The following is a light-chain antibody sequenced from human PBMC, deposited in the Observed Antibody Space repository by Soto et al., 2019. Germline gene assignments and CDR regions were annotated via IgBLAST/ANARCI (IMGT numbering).Light chain of an antibody. Sequence: DIQMTQSPSTLSGSVGDRVTITCRASQTISSWLAWYQQKPGKPPTLLIYKASTLKSGVPSRFSGSGSGTEFTLTISSLQPDDFATYYYQHYNSYSEAFGQGTKVELK. CDR1: QTISSW. V-gene: IGKV1-5*03. CDR3: QHYNSYSEA. J-gene: IGKJ1*01. CDR2: KAS.